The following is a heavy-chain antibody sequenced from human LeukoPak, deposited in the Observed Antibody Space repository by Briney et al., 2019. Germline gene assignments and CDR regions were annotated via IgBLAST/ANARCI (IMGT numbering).Heavy chain of an antibody. CDR3: ARDRGYCSSTSCHNWFDP. Sequence: ASVKVSCKASGYTFTGYYMHWVRQAPGQGLEWMGWINPNSGGTNYAQKFQGRVTMTRDTSISTAYMELNRLRSDDTAVYYCARDRGYCSSTSCHNWFDPWGQGTLVTVSS. CDR1: GYTFTGYY. V-gene: IGHV1-2*02. CDR2: INPNSGGT. J-gene: IGHJ5*02. D-gene: IGHD2-2*01.